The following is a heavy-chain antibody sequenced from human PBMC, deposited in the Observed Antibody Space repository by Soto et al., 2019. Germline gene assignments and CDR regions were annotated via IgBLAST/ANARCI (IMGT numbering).Heavy chain of an antibody. CDR1: GYTFQSYA. CDR3: ARPVASCAYNYGHLGCDFDI. Sequence: GASVKVSCKASGYTFQSYALNWVRQAPGQRLEWMGWISAGNGNTVYSQRFQARVTITRDTSASTAYMELSSLRSEDTAVYYCARPVASCAYNYGHLGCDFDIWGQGTMVTVSS. D-gene: IGHD5-18*01. V-gene: IGHV1-3*01. CDR2: ISAGNGNT. J-gene: IGHJ3*02.